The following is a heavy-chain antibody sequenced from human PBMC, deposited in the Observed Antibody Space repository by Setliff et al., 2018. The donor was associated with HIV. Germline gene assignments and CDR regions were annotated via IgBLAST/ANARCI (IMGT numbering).Heavy chain of an antibody. Sequence: SVKVSCKASGGTFSSYVISWVRQAPGRGPEWMGGIIPMYGVTNYAQKFQGRVTITTDESTSTAYMELSSLRSEDTAVYYFALPYCNRGNCCSSSSLPPAGWFDPLGQGTLVTVSS. D-gene: IGHD2-15*01. J-gene: IGHJ5*02. CDR2: IIPMYGVT. V-gene: IGHV1-69*05. CDR3: ALPYCNRGNCCSSSSLPPAGWFDP. CDR1: GGTFSSYV.